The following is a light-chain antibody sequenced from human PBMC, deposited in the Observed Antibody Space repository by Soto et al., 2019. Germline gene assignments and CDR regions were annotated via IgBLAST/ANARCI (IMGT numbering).Light chain of an antibody. CDR3: HSRA. V-gene: IGKV1-5*01. Sequence: DIHLTQTPSTLSASVVDQVTITCRASQTISRWLAWYQQKPGRAPKLLIYDASTLESGVPSRFSGSGSETEFTLTISRLQPDDFATYFCHSRAFGQGTRLEIK. CDR1: QTISRW. J-gene: IGKJ5*01. CDR2: DAS.